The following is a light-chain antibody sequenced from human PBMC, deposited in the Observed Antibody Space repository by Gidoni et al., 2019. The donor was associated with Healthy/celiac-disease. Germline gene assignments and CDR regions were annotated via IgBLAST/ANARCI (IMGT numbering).Light chain of an antibody. V-gene: IGKV3-20*01. Sequence: EIVLTQSTGTLSLSPGERATLSCRASQSVSSSYLAWYQQKPGQAPRLLIYGASSRATGIPDRFSGSGSGTDFTLTISRLEPEDFAVYYCQQYGSSQWTFGQGTKVEIK. CDR1: QSVSSSY. J-gene: IGKJ1*01. CDR3: QQYGSSQWT. CDR2: GAS.